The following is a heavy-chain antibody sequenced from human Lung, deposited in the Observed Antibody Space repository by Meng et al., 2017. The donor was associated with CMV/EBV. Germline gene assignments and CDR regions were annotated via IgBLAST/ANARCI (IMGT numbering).Heavy chain of an antibody. CDR3: LRRSGGSV. CDR1: GDSITNHNW. D-gene: IGHD3-10*01. Sequence: QGLWREPGPARLQPSATRSLTCACSGDSITNHNWWAWVRQPPGKGLEWIGEIPHRGSSAYNPSLKSRVSMSIDKSKNQFSLKLTSVTAADTAVYHCLRRSGGSVWGQGTLVTVSS. J-gene: IGHJ1*01. CDR2: IPHRGSS. V-gene: IGHV4-4*02.